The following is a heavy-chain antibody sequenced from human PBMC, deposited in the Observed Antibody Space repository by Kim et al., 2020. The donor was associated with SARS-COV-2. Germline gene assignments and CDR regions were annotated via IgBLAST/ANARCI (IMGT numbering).Heavy chain of an antibody. D-gene: IGHD6-19*01. CDR1: GFTFSSYG. CDR3: ARTTGYSSTYFDY. V-gene: IGHV3-33*01. Sequence: GGSLRLSCAASGFTFSSYGMHWVRQAPGKGLEWVAVIWYDGSNKYYADSVKGRFTISRDNSKNTLYLQMNSLRAEDTAVYYCARTTGYSSTYFDYWGQGTLVTVSS. CDR2: IWYDGSNK. J-gene: IGHJ4*02.